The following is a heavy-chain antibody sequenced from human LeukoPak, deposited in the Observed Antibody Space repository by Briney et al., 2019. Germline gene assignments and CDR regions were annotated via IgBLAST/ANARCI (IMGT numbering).Heavy chain of an antibody. CDR2: ISGSGGST. Sequence: GGSLRLSCAASGFAFSSYAMSWVRQAPGKGLEWVSAISGSGGSTYYADSVKGRFTISRDNSKNTLYLQMNSLRAEDTAVYYCAKDSGSSWYYYYYMDVRGKGTTVTVSS. D-gene: IGHD6-13*01. CDR1: GFAFSSYA. V-gene: IGHV3-23*01. CDR3: AKDSGSSWYYYYYMDV. J-gene: IGHJ6*03.